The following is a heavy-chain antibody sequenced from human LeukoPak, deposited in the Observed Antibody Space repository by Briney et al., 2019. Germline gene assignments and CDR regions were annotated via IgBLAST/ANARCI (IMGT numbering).Heavy chain of an antibody. Sequence: SETLSLTCTVSGCSISTYYWSWIRQPPGKGLDSIGYIYYSGSNNYNPYLKRRVTTSVDTSKNQFSLKLSSVTAAATAVYYCARHDYGSGSYMDYWGQGTLVTVSS. D-gene: IGHD3-10*01. CDR2: IYYSGSN. J-gene: IGHJ4*02. V-gene: IGHV4-59*08. CDR1: GCSISTYY. CDR3: ARHDYGSGSYMDY.